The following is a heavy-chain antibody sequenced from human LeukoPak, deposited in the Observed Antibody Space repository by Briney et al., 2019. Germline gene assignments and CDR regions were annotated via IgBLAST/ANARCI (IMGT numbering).Heavy chain of an antibody. D-gene: IGHD4-11*01. V-gene: IGHV1-46*01. Sequence: ASVKVSCKASGYTFTSYYMHWVRQAPGQGLEWMGIINPSGGSTSYAQKFQGRVTMTRYTSTSTVYMELSSLRSEDTAVYYCASSPSTDRPYYCDYGGQGILVTVSS. CDR3: ASSPSTDRPYYCDY. CDR1: GYTFTSYY. J-gene: IGHJ4*02. CDR2: INPSGGST.